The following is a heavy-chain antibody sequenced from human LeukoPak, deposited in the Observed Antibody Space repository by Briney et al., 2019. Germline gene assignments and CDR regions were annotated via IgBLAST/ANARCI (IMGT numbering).Heavy chain of an antibody. CDR1: GFTFSSYG. CDR2: ISGSGSSL. J-gene: IGHJ4*02. D-gene: IGHD5-12*01. CDR3: AREPQRGYSGEYYFDY. V-gene: IGHV3-48*04. Sequence: PGGSLRLTCAASGFTFSSYGLHWVRQAPGKGLEWVSYISGSGSSLQYADSMKGRFTISRDNTKNSLYLQMNSLRAEDTAVYYCAREPQRGYSGEYYFDYGGQGTLVTVSS.